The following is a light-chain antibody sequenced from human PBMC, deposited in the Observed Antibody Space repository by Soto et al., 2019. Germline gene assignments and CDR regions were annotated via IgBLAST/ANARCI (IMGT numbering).Light chain of an antibody. CDR3: QKYNSAPALT. J-gene: IGKJ4*01. V-gene: IGKV1-27*01. CDR2: AAS. CDR1: QGISNY. Sequence: DIQMTQSPSSLSASVGDRVTITCRASQGISNYLAWYQQKPGKVPKLLIYAASTVQSGVPSRFSGSGSGTDFTLTISSLQPEDVATYYCQKYNSAPALTFGGGTKVDIK.